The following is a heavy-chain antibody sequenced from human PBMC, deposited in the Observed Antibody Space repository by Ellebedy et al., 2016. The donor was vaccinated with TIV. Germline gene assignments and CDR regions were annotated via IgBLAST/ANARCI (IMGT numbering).Heavy chain of an antibody. CDR2: INPSDGST. D-gene: IGHD3-3*01. CDR1: GYTFTSYY. CDR3: ARDKIRISLDY. V-gene: IGHV1-46*01. Sequence: AASVKVSCKASGYTFTSYYMHWARQAPGQGLEWMGIINPSDGSTTYAQQFQGRVTMTTDTSTGTVYMQLSSLRSEDTAVYYCARDKIRISLDYWGQGTLVTVSS. J-gene: IGHJ4*02.